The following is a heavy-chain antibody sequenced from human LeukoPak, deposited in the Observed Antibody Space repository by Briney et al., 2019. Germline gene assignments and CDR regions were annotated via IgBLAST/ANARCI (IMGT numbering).Heavy chain of an antibody. CDR2: INPNSGGT. V-gene: IGHV1-2*02. Sequence: ASVKVSCKASGYTFTDYYMHWVRQAPGQGLEWMAWINPNSGGTKYAQKFQGRVTMTRDTSISTAYMELNNLRSDDTAVYYCARIREPWGQGTLVTVSS. CDR3: ARIREP. J-gene: IGHJ4*02. CDR1: GYTFTDYY.